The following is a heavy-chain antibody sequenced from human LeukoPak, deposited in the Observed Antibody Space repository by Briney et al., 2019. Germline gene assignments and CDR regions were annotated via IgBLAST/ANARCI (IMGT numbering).Heavy chain of an antibody. Sequence: SETLSLTCAVYGGSFSGYYWSWIRQPPGKGLEWIGEINHSGSTNYNPSLKSRVTISVDTSKNQFSLKLSSVTAADTAVYYRARGPPPVIRYFDWLPKGLFDYWGQGTLVTVSS. CDR3: ARGPPPVIRYFDWLPKGLFDY. J-gene: IGHJ4*02. V-gene: IGHV4-34*01. D-gene: IGHD3-9*01. CDR2: INHSGST. CDR1: GGSFSGYY.